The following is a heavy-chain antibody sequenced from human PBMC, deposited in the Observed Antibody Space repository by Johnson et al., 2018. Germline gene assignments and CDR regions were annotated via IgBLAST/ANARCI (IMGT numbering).Heavy chain of an antibody. CDR2: IKEDGSSQ. Sequence: VQLVESGGGLVQPGRSLRLSCAAYGFTFSSYWMGWARQAPGKGLEWVASIKEDGSSQYSADSVKGRFIISRDNSKNKMYLKINSLRAEDTAVYYCAKRRGTPSTLFDAFDVWGQGTMVTVSS. CDR1: GFTFSSYW. D-gene: IGHD3-16*01. J-gene: IGHJ3*01. CDR3: AKRRGTPSTLFDAFDV. V-gene: IGHV3-30*18.